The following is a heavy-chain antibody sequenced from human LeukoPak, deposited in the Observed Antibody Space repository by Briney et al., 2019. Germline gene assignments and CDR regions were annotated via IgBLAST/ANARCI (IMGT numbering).Heavy chain of an antibody. CDR1: GFTFSSYG. D-gene: IGHD1-26*01. J-gene: IGHJ3*02. Sequence: GGSLRLSCAASGFTFSSYGMHWVRQAPGKGLERVAFIRYDGSNKYYADSVKGRFTISRDNSKNTLYLQMNSLRAEDTAVYYCAKDQSLVGATGDAFDIWGQGTMVTVSS. V-gene: IGHV3-30*02. CDR2: IRYDGSNK. CDR3: AKDQSLVGATGDAFDI.